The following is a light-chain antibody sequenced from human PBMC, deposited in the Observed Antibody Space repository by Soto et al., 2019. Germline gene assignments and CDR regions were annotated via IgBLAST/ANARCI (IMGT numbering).Light chain of an antibody. J-gene: IGLJ3*02. V-gene: IGLV1-47*01. Sequence: QSVLTQPPSASGTPGQRVTISCSESSSSIGSNYIYWYQQLPGTAPKLLIYRDSQRPSGVPDRFSGSKSGTSASLAISGLRSEDEDEYYCAAWDDSLRGWVFGGGTKVTVL. CDR1: SSSIGSNY. CDR2: RDS. CDR3: AAWDDSLRGWV.